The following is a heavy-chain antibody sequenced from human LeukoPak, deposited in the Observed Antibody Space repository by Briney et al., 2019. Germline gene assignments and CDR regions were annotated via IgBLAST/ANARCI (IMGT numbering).Heavy chain of an antibody. CDR1: GYTFTNHG. V-gene: IGHV1-18*01. CDR3: ARDTDFSIDY. D-gene: IGHD2/OR15-2a*01. J-gene: IGHJ4*02. Sequence: DSVKVSCKASGYTFTNHGIAWVRQAPGQGLEWMGRINTRSGDAQLAHSLQARVTMTTDTSTSTASMELGSLGSDDTAVYYCARDTDFSIDYWGQGSLVTVSS. CDR2: INTRSGDA.